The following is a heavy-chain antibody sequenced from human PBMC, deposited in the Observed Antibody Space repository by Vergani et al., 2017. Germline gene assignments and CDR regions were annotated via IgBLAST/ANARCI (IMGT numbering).Heavy chain of an antibody. CDR2: IRYDGSNK. Sequence: QVQLVESGGGVVQPGGSLRLSCAASGFTFSSYGMHWVRQAPGKGLEWVAFIRYDGSNKYYADSVKGRLTISRDNSKNTLYLQMNSLRAEDTAVYYCAKRSGYYLNWFDPWGQGTLVTVSS. V-gene: IGHV3-30*02. CDR1: GFTFSSYG. CDR3: AKRSGYYLNWFDP. J-gene: IGHJ5*02. D-gene: IGHD3-3*01.